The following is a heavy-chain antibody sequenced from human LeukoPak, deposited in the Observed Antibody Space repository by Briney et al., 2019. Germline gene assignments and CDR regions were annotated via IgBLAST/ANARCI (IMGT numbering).Heavy chain of an antibody. CDR2: MNPNSGNT. Sequence: ASVKVSCKASGYTFTSYDINWVRQATGRGLEWMGWMNPNSGNTGYAQKFQGRVTITRNTSISTAYMELSSLRSEDTAVYYCARSTSYDFWSGYYAGAFDIWGQGTMVTVSS. CDR3: ARSTSYDFWSGYYAGAFDI. V-gene: IGHV1-8*03. J-gene: IGHJ3*02. D-gene: IGHD3-3*01. CDR1: GYTFTSYD.